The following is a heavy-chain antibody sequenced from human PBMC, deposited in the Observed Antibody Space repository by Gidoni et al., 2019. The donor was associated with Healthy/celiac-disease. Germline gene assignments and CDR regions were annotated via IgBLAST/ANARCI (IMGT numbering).Heavy chain of an antibody. Sequence: EVQLLESGGGLVQPGGSLRLSCAASGFTFSSYAMSWVRQAPGKGLEWVSAISGSGGSTYYADSVKGRFTISRDNSKNTLYLQMNSLRAEDTAVYYCAKDREYSSGWSGAFDIWGQGTMVTVSS. CDR2: ISGSGGST. J-gene: IGHJ3*02. CDR3: AKDREYSSGWSGAFDI. D-gene: IGHD6-19*01. V-gene: IGHV3-23*01. CDR1: GFTFSSYA.